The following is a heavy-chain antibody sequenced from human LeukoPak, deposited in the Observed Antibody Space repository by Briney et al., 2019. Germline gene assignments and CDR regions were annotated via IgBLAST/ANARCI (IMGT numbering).Heavy chain of an antibody. CDR3: AKDPEYYDILTGENWFDP. J-gene: IGHJ5*01. Sequence: GGSLRLSCAASGFTFSDYYMSWIRQAPGKGLEWVSAISGSGGSTYYADSVKGRFTISRDNSKNTLYLQMNSLRAEDTAVYYCAKDPEYYDILTGENWFDPWGQGTLVTVSS. D-gene: IGHD3-9*01. CDR1: GFTFSDYY. CDR2: ISGSGGST. V-gene: IGHV3-23*01.